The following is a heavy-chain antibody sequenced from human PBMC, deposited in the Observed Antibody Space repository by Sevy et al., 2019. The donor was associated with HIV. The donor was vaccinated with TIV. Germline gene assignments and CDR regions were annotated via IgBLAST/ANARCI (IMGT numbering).Heavy chain of an antibody. CDR2: IKQDGSEK. J-gene: IGHJ3*02. Sequence: GGSLRLSCAASGFTFSSYWMSWVRQAPGKGLEWVANIKQDGSEKYYVDSVKGRFTISRDNVKNSLYLQMNSLRAEDTAVYYCARDDYSSSWYEGAFDIWGQGTMVTVSS. CDR3: ARDDYSSSWYEGAFDI. V-gene: IGHV3-7*01. D-gene: IGHD6-13*01. CDR1: GFTFSSYW.